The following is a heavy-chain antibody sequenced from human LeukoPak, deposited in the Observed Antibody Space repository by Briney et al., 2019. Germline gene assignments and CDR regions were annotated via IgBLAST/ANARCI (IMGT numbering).Heavy chain of an antibody. D-gene: IGHD3-22*01. J-gene: IGHJ4*02. V-gene: IGHV1-18*01. CDR1: GYTFTSYG. CDR3: ARAWPSPDSPGYDY. Sequence: VASVKVSCKASGYTFTSYGISWGRQAPGQGLEWMGWISAYNGNTNYAQKLQGRVTMTTDTSTSTAYMELRSLRSDDTAVYYCARAWPSPDSPGYDYWGQGTLVTVSS. CDR2: ISAYNGNT.